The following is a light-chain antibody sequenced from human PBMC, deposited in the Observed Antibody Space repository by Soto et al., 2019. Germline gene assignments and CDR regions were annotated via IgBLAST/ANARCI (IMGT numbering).Light chain of an antibody. CDR3: QQYDTYSRT. J-gene: IGKJ1*01. CDR1: QSFSGT. Sequence: DIQMTQSPSTLSASLGDRVTITCRASQSFSGTLVWYQQRPGRAPKLLIFDASSLESGVPSRFSGSGSGTEFTLTISSLQPDDFATYYCQQYDTYSRTFGQGTKVDIK. V-gene: IGKV1-5*01. CDR2: DAS.